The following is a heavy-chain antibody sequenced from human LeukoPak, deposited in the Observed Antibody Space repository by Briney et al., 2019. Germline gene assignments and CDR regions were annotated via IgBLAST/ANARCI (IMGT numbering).Heavy chain of an antibody. CDR2: IGTAGDT. J-gene: IGHJ4*02. CDR1: GFTFSSYD. V-gene: IGHV3-13*01. Sequence: GGSLRLSCAASGFTFSSYDMHWVRQATGKGLEWVSAIGTAGDTYYPGSVKGRFTISRENAKNSLYLQMNSLRAGDTAVYYCARGGHGDYGTQALTDYWGQGTLVTVSS. CDR3: ARGGHGDYGTQALTDY. D-gene: IGHD4-17*01.